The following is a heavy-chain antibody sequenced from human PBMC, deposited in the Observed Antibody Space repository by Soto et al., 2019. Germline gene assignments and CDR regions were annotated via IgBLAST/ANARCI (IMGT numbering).Heavy chain of an antibody. D-gene: IGHD3-9*01. CDR1: GGSISSYY. CDR2: NYYSGIT. Sequence: QVQLQESGPGLVKPSETLSLTCTVSGGSISSYYWSWIRQPPGKGLEWIGYNYYSGITNYNPSLKSRVTISVDTSTNQFSLKLSSVTAADTAVYYCARHYDILTGYYIPYYFDYWGQGTLVTVSS. J-gene: IGHJ4*02. V-gene: IGHV4-59*08. CDR3: ARHYDILTGYYIPYYFDY.